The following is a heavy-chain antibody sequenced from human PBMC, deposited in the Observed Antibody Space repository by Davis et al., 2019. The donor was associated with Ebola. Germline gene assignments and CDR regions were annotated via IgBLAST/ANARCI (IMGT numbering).Heavy chain of an antibody. Sequence: GESLKISCSASGLTLTNAWMSWVRQAPGKGLEWVGRMKGKTYGWTTHYAAPAKGRFTISRDDSENTVFLQMNSLRIEDTAVYYCATGTAVPAVHAFNIWGQGTMVTVSS. V-gene: IGHV3-15*01. CDR1: GLTLTNAW. CDR2: MKGKTYGWTT. J-gene: IGHJ3*02. CDR3: ATGTAVPAVHAFNI. D-gene: IGHD6-19*01.